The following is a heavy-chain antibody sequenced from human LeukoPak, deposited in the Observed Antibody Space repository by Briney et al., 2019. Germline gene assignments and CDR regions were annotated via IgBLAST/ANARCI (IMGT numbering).Heavy chain of an antibody. D-gene: IGHD4-17*01. CDR2: NYHSGTT. V-gene: IGHV4-4*02. CDR1: GDFISSPHW. CDR3: ARTYGDYVRWFDP. Sequence: SETLPLTCDVSGDFISSPHWWSWVRQPPGKGLEWMGINYHSGTTNYNPSLKSRATISVDKSKTQFYLKVTSVTAADTAVYYCARTYGDYVRWFDPWGQGTLVSVSS. J-gene: IGHJ5*02.